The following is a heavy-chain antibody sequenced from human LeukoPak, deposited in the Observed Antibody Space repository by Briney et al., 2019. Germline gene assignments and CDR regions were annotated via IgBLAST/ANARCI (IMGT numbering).Heavy chain of an antibody. CDR2: IKTDGSEK. Sequence: GGSLRLSCEGSGFTFSNYWMGWVRQAPGKGLQWVANIKTDGSEKYYVDSVKGRFTISRDNAKNSLYLQMNSLRAEDTAVYYCARGYTAAGVRWFDPWGQGTLVTVSS. V-gene: IGHV3-7*01. D-gene: IGHD6-13*01. J-gene: IGHJ5*02. CDR3: ARGYTAAGVRWFDP. CDR1: GFTFSNYW.